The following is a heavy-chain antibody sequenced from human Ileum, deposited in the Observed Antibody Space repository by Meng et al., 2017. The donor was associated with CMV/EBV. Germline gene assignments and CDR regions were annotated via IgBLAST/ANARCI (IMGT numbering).Heavy chain of an antibody. Sequence: GGSLRLSCAASEFTVSGNYMSWVRQAPGRGLEWISILYSGGYTYYADSVKGRFLISRDNSKNTVYLHMNSLRAEDTAVYYCARSSHSTAQAVIVGYGMDVWGQGTTVTVSS. CDR2: LYSGGYT. CDR1: EFTVSGNY. J-gene: IGHJ6*02. CDR3: ARSSHSTAQAVIVGYGMDV. V-gene: IGHV3-53*01. D-gene: IGHD4-17*01.